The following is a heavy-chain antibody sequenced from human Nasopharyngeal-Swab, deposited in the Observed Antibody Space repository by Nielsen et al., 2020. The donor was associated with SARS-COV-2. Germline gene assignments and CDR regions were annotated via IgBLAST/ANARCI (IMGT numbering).Heavy chain of an antibody. CDR2: IYYSGST. Sequence: SETLSLTCTVSGGSISSYYWSWIRQLPGKGLEWIGYIYYSGSTNYNPSLKRRVTISVDTTKNQFSLKLSSVTAADTAVYYCACGAFGVLLLNWFDPWGQGTLVTVSS. V-gene: IGHV4-59*12. CDR1: GGSISSYY. CDR3: ACGAFGVLLLNWFDP. D-gene: IGHD3-10*01. J-gene: IGHJ5*02.